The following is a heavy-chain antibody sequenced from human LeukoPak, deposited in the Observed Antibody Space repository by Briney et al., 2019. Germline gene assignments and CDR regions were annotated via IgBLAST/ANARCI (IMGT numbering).Heavy chain of an antibody. D-gene: IGHD5-18*01. CDR2: ISNSSSYI. Sequence: GGSLRLSCAASGSTFSSYSMNWVRQAPGKGLEWVSSISNSSSYIYYADSVKGRFTISRDNAKNSLYLQMNSLRAEDTAVYYCARVDTAMVPHYWGQGTLVTVSS. V-gene: IGHV3-21*01. CDR3: ARVDTAMVPHY. CDR1: GSTFSSYS. J-gene: IGHJ4*02.